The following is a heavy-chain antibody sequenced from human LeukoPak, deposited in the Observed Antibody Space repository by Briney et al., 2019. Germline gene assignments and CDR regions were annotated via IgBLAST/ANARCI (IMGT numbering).Heavy chain of an antibody. CDR2: INPNSGGT. CDR1: GYTFTGYY. CDR3: TRNYYDSSGYYPSPFDY. Sequence: ASVKVPCKASGYTFTGYYMHWVRQAPGQGLEWMGWINPNSGGTNYAQKFQGRVTITRDTSASTAYMELSSLRSEDTAVYYCTRNYYDSSGYYPSPFDYWGQGTLVTVSS. D-gene: IGHD3-22*01. V-gene: IGHV1-2*02. J-gene: IGHJ4*02.